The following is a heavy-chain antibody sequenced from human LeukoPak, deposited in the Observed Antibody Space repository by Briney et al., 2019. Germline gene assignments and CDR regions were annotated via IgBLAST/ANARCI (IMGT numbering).Heavy chain of an antibody. J-gene: IGHJ4*02. CDR3: ARVSLGGYDSGPIDY. Sequence: PSETLSLTCTVSGGSISSGSYYWSWIRQPAGKGLEWIGRIYTSGSTNYNPSLKSRVTISVDTSKNQFSLKLSSVTAADTAVYYCARVSLGGYDSGPIDYWGQGTLVTVSS. CDR2: IYTSGST. D-gene: IGHD5-12*01. V-gene: IGHV4-61*02. CDR1: GGSISSGSYY.